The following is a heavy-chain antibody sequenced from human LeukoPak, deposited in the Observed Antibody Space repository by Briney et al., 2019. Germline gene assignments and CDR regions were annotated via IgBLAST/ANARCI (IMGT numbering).Heavy chain of an antibody. Sequence: PGGSLKLSCAASGFAFSGSAMHWVRQASGKGLEGVGRVKSKANSYATAYAASVKGRFTVSRDDSTNTASLQMNSLKTEDTAVYYCTHAFYIWGQGILVTVSS. CDR1: GFAFSGSA. CDR3: THAFYI. V-gene: IGHV3-73*01. J-gene: IGHJ3*02. CDR2: VKSKANSYAT.